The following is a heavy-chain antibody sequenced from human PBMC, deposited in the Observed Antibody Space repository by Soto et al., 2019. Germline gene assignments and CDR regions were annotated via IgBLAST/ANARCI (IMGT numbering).Heavy chain of an antibody. Sequence: LRLSCAASGFTFITCAMTWVRQAPGKGLEWVSIISGSGGAAYYADSVKGRVTISRDNSKNTLYVQMDSMRTKDKAVYYCAKVPRAYSYDSRGSSDYCFHSRGQATVVPV. V-gene: IGHV3-23*01. CDR2: ISGSGGAA. CDR1: GFTFITCA. J-gene: IGHJ4*02. D-gene: IGHD3-22*01. CDR3: AKVPRAYSYDSRGSSDYCFHS.